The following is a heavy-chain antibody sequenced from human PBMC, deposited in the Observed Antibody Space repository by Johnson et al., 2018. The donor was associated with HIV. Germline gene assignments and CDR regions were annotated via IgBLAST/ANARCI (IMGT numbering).Heavy chain of an antibody. D-gene: IGHD6-19*01. J-gene: IGHJ3*02. V-gene: IGHV3-30*18. CDR1: GFTFSSYG. CDR2: VSYDGSKK. CDR3: AKIRTSGRWYSSSAFDI. Sequence: QVQLVESVGGVVQPGRSLRLSCVASGFTFSSYGMHWVRQAPGKGLEWVAIVSYDGSKKYYPDSVKGRFTISRDNSKNTLYLQMDSLRAEDTAVYYCAKIRTSGRWYSSSAFDIWGQGTMVTVSS.